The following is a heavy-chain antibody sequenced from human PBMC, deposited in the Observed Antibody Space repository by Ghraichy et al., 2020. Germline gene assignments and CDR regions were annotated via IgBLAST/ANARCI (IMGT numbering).Heavy chain of an antibody. D-gene: IGHD3-22*01. Sequence: SETLSLTCTVSGGSISSSSYYWGWIRQPPGKGLEWIGSIYYSGSTYYNPSLKSRVTISVDTSKNQFSLKLSSVTAADTAVYYCARQRRRITMRGSGIEWGQGTLVTVSS. V-gene: IGHV4-39*01. CDR3: ARQRRRITMRGSGIE. CDR2: IYYSGST. J-gene: IGHJ4*02. CDR1: GGSISSSSYY.